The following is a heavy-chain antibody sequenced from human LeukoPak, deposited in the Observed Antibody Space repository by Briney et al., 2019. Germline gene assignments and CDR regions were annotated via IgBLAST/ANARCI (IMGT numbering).Heavy chain of an antibody. Sequence: PGESLKISCKASGSRFTTHWIGWVRQMPGKGLEWMGIIYPGDSDTRYSPSFQGHVTISADKSISTAYLQWSSLKASDTAMYYCARQSIRETDFDYWGQGTLVTVSS. D-gene: IGHD2-21*01. J-gene: IGHJ4*02. V-gene: IGHV5-51*01. CDR2: IYPGDSDT. CDR1: GSRFTTHW. CDR3: ARQSIRETDFDY.